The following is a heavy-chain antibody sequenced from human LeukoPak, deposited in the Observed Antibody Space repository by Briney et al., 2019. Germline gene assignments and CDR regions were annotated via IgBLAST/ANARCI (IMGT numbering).Heavy chain of an antibody. Sequence: GGSLRLSCAASGFTVSNNYMTWVRQAPGKGLEWVSLIYSGGSTYYADSVKGRFTISRDNSKNTVYLQMNSLRAEDTAVYYCARNLPVPRWGYWGQGPLVTVSS. D-gene: IGHD3-16*01. CDR3: ARNLPVPRWGY. J-gene: IGHJ4*02. V-gene: IGHV3-66*01. CDR2: IYSGGST. CDR1: GFTVSNNY.